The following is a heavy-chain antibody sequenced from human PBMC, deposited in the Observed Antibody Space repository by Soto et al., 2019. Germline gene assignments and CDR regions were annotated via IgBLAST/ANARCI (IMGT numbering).Heavy chain of an antibody. V-gene: IGHV3-23*01. Sequence: GSLRLSCAASGFTFSSYAMSWVRQAPGKGLEWVSAISGSGGSTYYADSVKGRFTISRDNSKNTLYLQMNSLRAEDTAVYYCAKTVRYCSGGSCYSRPGYFDYWGQGTLVTVSS. CDR1: GFTFSSYA. D-gene: IGHD2-15*01. CDR3: AKTVRYCSGGSCYSRPGYFDY. J-gene: IGHJ4*02. CDR2: ISGSGGST.